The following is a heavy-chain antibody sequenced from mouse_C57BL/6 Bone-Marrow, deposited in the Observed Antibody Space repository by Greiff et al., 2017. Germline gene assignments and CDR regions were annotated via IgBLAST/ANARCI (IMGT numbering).Heavy chain of an antibody. CDR1: GYTFTDYY. CDR3: AREGSMITTFRYAMDY. V-gene: IGHV1-75*01. J-gene: IGHJ4*01. CDR2: IFPGSGST. Sequence: VHLVESGPELVKPGASVKISCKASGYTFTDYYINWVKQRPGQGLEWIGWIFPGSGSTYYNEKFKGKATLTVDKSSSTAYMLLSSLTSEDSAVYFCAREGSMITTFRYAMDYWGQGTSVTVSS. D-gene: IGHD2-4*01.